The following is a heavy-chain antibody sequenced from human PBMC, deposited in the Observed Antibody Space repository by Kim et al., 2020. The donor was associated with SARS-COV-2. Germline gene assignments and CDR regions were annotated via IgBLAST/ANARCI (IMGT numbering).Heavy chain of an antibody. CDR3: ARPSETALPGSCDI. D-gene: IGHD2-21*02. J-gene: IGHJ3*02. Sequence: YADSVKGRFTIARDNAKNTLQLQMNSLRAEDTAVYYCARPSETALPGSCDIWGPGTMVTVSS. V-gene: IGHV3-74*01.